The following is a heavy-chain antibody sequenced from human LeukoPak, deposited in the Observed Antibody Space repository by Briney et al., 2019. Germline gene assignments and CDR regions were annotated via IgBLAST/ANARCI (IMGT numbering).Heavy chain of an antibody. CDR2: INPNSGGT. CDR1: GDTFTGYY. CDR3: ARDIAAAEGGSWFDP. Sequence: ASLKVSCKASGDTFTGYYMHWVRQAPGKGLEWMGWINPNSGGTNYAQKVQGRVTMTRDTSISTAYMELSSLRSEDTAVYYCARDIAAAEGGSWFDPWGQGPLVTVSS. J-gene: IGHJ5*02. V-gene: IGHV1-2*02. D-gene: IGHD6-13*01.